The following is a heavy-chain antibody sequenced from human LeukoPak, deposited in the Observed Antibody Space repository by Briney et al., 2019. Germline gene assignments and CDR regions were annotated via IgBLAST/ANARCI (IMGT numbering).Heavy chain of an antibody. Sequence: GASVKVSCNPSCYTFTSYGISWVRQAPGQGLEWMGWISAYNGNTNYAQKLQGRVTMTTDTSTSTAYMELRSLRSDDTAVYYCAREAYSGYDSLYNWFDPWGQGTLVTVSS. CDR1: CYTFTSYG. D-gene: IGHD5-12*01. V-gene: IGHV1-18*01. CDR2: ISAYNGNT. J-gene: IGHJ5*02. CDR3: AREAYSGYDSLYNWFDP.